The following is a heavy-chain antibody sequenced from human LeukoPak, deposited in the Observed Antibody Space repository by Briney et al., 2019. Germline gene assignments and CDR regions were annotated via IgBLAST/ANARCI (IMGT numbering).Heavy chain of an antibody. Sequence: SETLSLTCAVYGGSSSGYYWSWIRQPPGKGLEWIGEINHSGSTNYNPSLKSRVTISVDTSKNQFSLKLRSVTAADTAVYYCARKEGGQLVNTRRWFDPWGQGTLVTVSS. V-gene: IGHV4-34*01. J-gene: IGHJ5*02. CDR3: ARKEGGQLVNTRRWFDP. CDR2: INHSGST. CDR1: GGSSSGYY. D-gene: IGHD6-13*01.